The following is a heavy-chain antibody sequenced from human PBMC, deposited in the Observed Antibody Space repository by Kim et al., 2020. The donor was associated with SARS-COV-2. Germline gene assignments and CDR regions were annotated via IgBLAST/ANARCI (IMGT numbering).Heavy chain of an antibody. D-gene: IGHD3-22*01. CDR2: IYYSGST. CDR3: ARASGLFHYYYYYGMDV. Sequence: SETLSLTCTVSGGSISSYYWSWIRQPPGKGLEWIGYIYYSGSTNYNPSLKSRVTISVDTSKNQFSLKLSSVTAADTAVYYCARASGLFHYYYYYGMDVWGQGTTFTVSS. V-gene: IGHV4-59*13. CDR1: GGSISSYY. J-gene: IGHJ6*02.